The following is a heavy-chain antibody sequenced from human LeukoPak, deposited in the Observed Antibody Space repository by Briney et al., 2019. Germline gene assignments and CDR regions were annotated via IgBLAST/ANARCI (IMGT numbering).Heavy chain of an antibody. CDR1: GGSISSGSYY. J-gene: IGHJ2*01. CDR3: ARDGRYCTNGVCSYWYFDL. D-gene: IGHD2-8*01. Sequence: SETLSLTCTVSGGSISSGSYYWSWIRQPAGKGLEWIGRIYTSGSTNYNPSLKSRVTISVDTSKNQFSLKLSSVTAADTAVYYCARDGRYCTNGVCSYWYFDLWGRGTLVTVSS. V-gene: IGHV4-61*02. CDR2: IYTSGST.